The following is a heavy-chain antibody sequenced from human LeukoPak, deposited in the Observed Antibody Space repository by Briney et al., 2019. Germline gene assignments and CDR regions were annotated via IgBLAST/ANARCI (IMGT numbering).Heavy chain of an antibody. Sequence: SETLSLTCTVSGGSISSYYWSWIRQPPGKGLEWIGYIYYSGSTNYNPSLKSRVTISVDTSKNQFSLKLSSVTAADTAVYYCARVVPHDFWSGYYPLYYYYGMDVWGQGTTVTVSS. CDR1: GGSISSYY. CDR3: ARVVPHDFWSGYYPLYYYYGMDV. D-gene: IGHD3-3*01. V-gene: IGHV4-59*08. J-gene: IGHJ6*02. CDR2: IYYSGST.